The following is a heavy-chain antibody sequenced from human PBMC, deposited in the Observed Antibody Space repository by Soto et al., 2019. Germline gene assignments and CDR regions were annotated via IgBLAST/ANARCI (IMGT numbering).Heavy chain of an antibody. CDR3: ERSFMVQVDFFDY. CDR1: NFSLSSNY. Sequence: SGTLSLTCTFSNFSLSSNYWSLIRQSPGKGLEWIGNIYYSGSTNYNPSIKSRFTMSVDTSKNQFTLKLSSVTAADTGVYFCERSFMVQVDFFDYWGQGNTVTVSS. CDR2: IYYSGST. J-gene: IGHJ4*02. D-gene: IGHD3-10*01. V-gene: IGHV4-59*01.